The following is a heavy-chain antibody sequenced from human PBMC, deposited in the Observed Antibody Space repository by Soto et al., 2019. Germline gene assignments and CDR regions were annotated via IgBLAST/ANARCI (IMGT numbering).Heavy chain of an antibody. J-gene: IGHJ6*02. V-gene: IGHV3-30*18. D-gene: IGHD6-13*01. CDR2: ISYDGSNK. Sequence: GGSLRLSCAASGFTFSSYGMHWFRQAPGKGLEWVAVISYDGSNKYYADSVKGRFTISRDNSKNTLYLQMNSLRAEDTAVYYCAKDITAAGSGSYYYYGMDVWGQGTTVTVSS. CDR3: AKDITAAGSGSYYYYGMDV. CDR1: GFTFSSYG.